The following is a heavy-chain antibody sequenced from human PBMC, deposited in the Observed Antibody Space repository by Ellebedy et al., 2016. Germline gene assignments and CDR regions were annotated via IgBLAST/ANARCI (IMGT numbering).Heavy chain of an antibody. V-gene: IGHV3-30*18. Sequence: GGSLRLXXAASGFTFSSYGMHWVRQAPGKGLEWVAVISYDGSNKYYADSVKGRFTISRDNSKNTLYLQMNSLRAEDTAVYYCAKDQAYYYGSGSYYNLIPYNWFDPWGQGTLVTVSS. CDR2: ISYDGSNK. D-gene: IGHD3-10*01. CDR1: GFTFSSYG. CDR3: AKDQAYYYGSGSYYNLIPYNWFDP. J-gene: IGHJ5*02.